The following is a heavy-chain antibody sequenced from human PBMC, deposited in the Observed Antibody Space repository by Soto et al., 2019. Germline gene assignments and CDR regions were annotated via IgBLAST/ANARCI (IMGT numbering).Heavy chain of an antibody. CDR1: GGSISSGGYY. V-gene: IGHV4-31*03. CDR3: ARDGGFGVYYYGMDV. CDR2: IYYSGST. D-gene: IGHD3-16*01. Sequence: QVQLQESGLGLVKPSQTLSLTCTVSGGSISSGGYYWSWIRQHPGKGLEWIGYIYYSGSTYYNPSLKSRVTISVDTSKNQFSLKLSSVTAADTAVYYCARDGGFGVYYYGMDVWGQGTTVTVSS. J-gene: IGHJ6*02.